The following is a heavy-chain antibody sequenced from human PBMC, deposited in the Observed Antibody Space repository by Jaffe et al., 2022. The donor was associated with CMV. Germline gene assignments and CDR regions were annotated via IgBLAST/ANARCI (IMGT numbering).Heavy chain of an antibody. V-gene: IGHV3-11*01. J-gene: IGHJ4*02. CDR1: GFTFSDHY. Sequence: QVQLVESGGGLVKPGGSLRLSCAASGFTFSDHYMGWIRQAPGKGLEWVSYISDSGNTRYYADSVKGRFTISRDNAKNSLYLQINSLRAEDTAVYYCARALEDSGGYYQGFEYWGQGTLVTVSS. CDR2: ISDSGNTR. D-gene: IGHD3-22*01. CDR3: ARALEDSGGYYQGFEY.